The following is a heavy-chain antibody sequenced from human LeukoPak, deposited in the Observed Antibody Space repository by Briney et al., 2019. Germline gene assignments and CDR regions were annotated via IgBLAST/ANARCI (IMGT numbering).Heavy chain of an antibody. J-gene: IGHJ1*01. CDR2: IWYDGSNK. D-gene: IGHD4-17*01. CDR1: GFTFSSYG. CDR3: ARRGDYGDYVSFFQH. Sequence: PGGSLRLSCAASGFTFSSYGMHWVRQAPGKGLEWVAVIWYDGSNKYYADSVKGRFTTSRDNSKNTLYLQMNSLRAEDTAVYYCARRGDYGDYVSFFQHWGQGTLVTVSS. V-gene: IGHV3-33*01.